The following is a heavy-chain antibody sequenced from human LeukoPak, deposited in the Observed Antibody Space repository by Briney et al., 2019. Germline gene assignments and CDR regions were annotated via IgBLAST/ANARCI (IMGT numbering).Heavy chain of an antibody. CDR3: AREMVVAATSADY. D-gene: IGHD2-15*01. Sequence: GGSLRLSCAASGFTYSSYAMSWVRQAPGKGLEWVSAISGSGGSTYYADSVKGRFTISRDNSKNTLYLQMNGLRAEDTAVYYCAREMVVAATSADYWGQGTLVTVSS. CDR2: ISGSGGST. CDR1: GFTYSSYA. J-gene: IGHJ4*02. V-gene: IGHV3-23*01.